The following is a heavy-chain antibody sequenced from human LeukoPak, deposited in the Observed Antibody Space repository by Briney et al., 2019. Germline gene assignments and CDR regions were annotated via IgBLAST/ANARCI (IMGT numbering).Heavy chain of an antibody. D-gene: IGHD4-17*01. CDR3: AKHNWDYGDYVPDAFDI. CDR1: GFTFSSYG. CDR2: IRYDGSNK. J-gene: IGHJ3*02. Sequence: PGGSLRLSCAASGFTFSSYGMHWVRQAPGKGLEWVAFIRYDGSNKYYADSVKGRFTISRDNSKNTLYLQMNSLRAEDTAVYYCAKHNWDYGDYVPDAFDIWGQGTMVTVSS. V-gene: IGHV3-30*02.